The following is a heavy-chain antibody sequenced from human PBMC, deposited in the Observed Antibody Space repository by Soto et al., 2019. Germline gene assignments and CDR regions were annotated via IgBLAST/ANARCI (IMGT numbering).Heavy chain of an antibody. Sequence: TSETLSLTCTVSGGSISHYYWSWIRQSPGKGLEWIGYAYYSGSTDYNPSLKSRVTMSVDTSKNQVSLKLNSVTTADTAVYYCARDRSTYGGGGTGEVKENWFDPWGPGTLVTVSS. CDR1: GGSISHYY. V-gene: IGHV4-59*01. D-gene: IGHD2-8*01. J-gene: IGHJ5*02. CDR2: AYYSGST. CDR3: ARDRSTYGGGGTGEVKENWFDP.